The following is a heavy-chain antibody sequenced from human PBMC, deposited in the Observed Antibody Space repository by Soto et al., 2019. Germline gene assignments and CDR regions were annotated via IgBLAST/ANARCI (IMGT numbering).Heavy chain of an antibody. J-gene: IGHJ6*04. CDR3: TTAPILGYCTGTSCSTWDV. Sequence: GGSRRLSCAASGFTFSNAWMSGFRRAPGKGREGVGRFKSKTDGGTTDYAAPVKGRFTISSDDSKTTLYLQMNSLQTEDTAVYYCTTAPILGYCTGTSCSTWDVWGKGTTVTVSS. D-gene: IGHD2-2*02. CDR1: GFTFSNAW. V-gene: IGHV3-15*01. CDR2: FKSKTDGGTT.